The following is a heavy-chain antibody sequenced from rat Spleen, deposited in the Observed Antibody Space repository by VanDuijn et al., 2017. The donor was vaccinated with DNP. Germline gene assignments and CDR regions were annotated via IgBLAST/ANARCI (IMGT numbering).Heavy chain of an antibody. CDR1: GFTFSDFD. D-gene: IGHD1-12*01. CDR2: IIYDGSRT. Sequence: EVQLVESGGDLVQPGRSLKLSCAASGFTFSDFDVAWVRQAPEKGLEWVTTIIYDGSRTYYRDSVKGRFTISRDNAQDTLYLQMNSLRPEDTATYYCARFDGYSYLYLMDVWGQGTSVTVSS. J-gene: IGHJ4*01. V-gene: IGHV5S10*01. CDR3: ARFDGYSYLYLMDV.